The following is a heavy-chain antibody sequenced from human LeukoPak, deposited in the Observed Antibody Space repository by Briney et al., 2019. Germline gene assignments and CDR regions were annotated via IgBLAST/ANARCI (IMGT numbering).Heavy chain of an antibody. J-gene: IGHJ4*02. V-gene: IGHV4-59*01. CDR2: IYDIGST. CDR1: GGSISSYH. Sequence: SETLSLTCTVSGGSISSYHWNWIRQSPGKGLEWIGYIYDIGSTTYNSSLKSRVTISVDPSKNQFSLKLSSVTAVDTAVYYCAREMGSGSEFDFWGQGTLVTVSS. D-gene: IGHD6-19*01. CDR3: AREMGSGSEFDF.